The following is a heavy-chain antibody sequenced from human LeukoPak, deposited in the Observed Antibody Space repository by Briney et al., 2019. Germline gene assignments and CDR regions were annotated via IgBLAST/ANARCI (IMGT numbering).Heavy chain of an antibody. CDR2: ISSIGRTI. Sequence: GGSLRLSCASSGFTFNNYQMNWARQAPGNGLDGISYISSIGRTIYYADSLKGRFTVSTVNAQNLLYLQMNNLRAEDTDVYYCARDYASDYWGQGTLATVSS. CDR3: ARDYASDY. J-gene: IGHJ4*02. V-gene: IGHV3-48*03. CDR1: GFTFNNYQ. D-gene: IGHD3-10*01.